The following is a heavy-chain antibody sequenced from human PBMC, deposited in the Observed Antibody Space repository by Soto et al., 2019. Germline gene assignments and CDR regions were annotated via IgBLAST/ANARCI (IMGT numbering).Heavy chain of an antibody. Sequence: EVQLVESGGGLVKPGRSLRLSCAASGFTFSRSAMNWVRQAPGKGLEWVSCLSGSSSSIYYADSVKGRFTISRDNAKNSLYLQMNSLRAEDTAVYYCAIDPFGGGDSDLFDPCGQGTLVTVSS. J-gene: IGHJ5*02. CDR2: LSGSSSSI. D-gene: IGHD2-21*02. CDR3: AIDPFGGGDSDLFDP. CDR1: GFTFSRSA. V-gene: IGHV3-21*01.